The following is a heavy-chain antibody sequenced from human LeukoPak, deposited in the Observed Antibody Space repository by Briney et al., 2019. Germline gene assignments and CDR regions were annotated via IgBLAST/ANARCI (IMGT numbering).Heavy chain of an antibody. CDR2: ISGSGSSI. Sequence: GGSLRLSCVASGFTFSRFEMNWVRQAPGKGLEWVSYISGSGSSIYYADSVKGRFTISRDNAKTSLHLQMNSLRVEDTAVYYCVVHSATSCYWGQGTLVTVSS. D-gene: IGHD1-26*01. V-gene: IGHV3-48*03. CDR3: VVHSATSCY. J-gene: IGHJ4*02. CDR1: GFTFSRFE.